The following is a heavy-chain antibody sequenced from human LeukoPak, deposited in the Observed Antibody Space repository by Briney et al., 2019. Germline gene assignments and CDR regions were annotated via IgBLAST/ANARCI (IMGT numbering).Heavy chain of an antibody. CDR3: AKNIGGFDY. CDR1: GFIFSTYS. D-gene: IGHD4-23*01. Sequence: GRSLRLSCAGSGFIFSTYSMHWVRQAPGKGLEWVAVVAYDGSYDFYADSVKGRFSISRDNSKNTLYLQMNSLRAEDTAVYYCAKNIGGFDYWGQGTLVTVSS. V-gene: IGHV3-30*04. J-gene: IGHJ4*02. CDR2: VAYDGSYD.